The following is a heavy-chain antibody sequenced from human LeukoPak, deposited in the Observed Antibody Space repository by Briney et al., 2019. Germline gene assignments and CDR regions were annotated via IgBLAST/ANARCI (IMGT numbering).Heavy chain of an antibody. J-gene: IGHJ4*02. CDR3: AREFGHNRWYFDY. Sequence: PGGSLRHSCAASGFTFSNFGMHWVRQAPDKGLEWVAATWYDGSNKYYADSVKGRFTISRDNSLNTLHLQMNSLRTEDTAVYYCAREFGHNRWYFDYWGQGALVTVSS. D-gene: IGHD5-24*01. V-gene: IGHV3-33*01. CDR1: GFTFSNFG. CDR2: TWYDGSNK.